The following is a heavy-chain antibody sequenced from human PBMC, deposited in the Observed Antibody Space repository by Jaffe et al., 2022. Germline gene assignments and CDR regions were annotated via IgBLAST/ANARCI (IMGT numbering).Heavy chain of an antibody. CDR2: ISGSGGST. J-gene: IGHJ3*02. CDR3: AKDRGLGYCSGGSCYSGPPDAFDI. CDR1: GFTFSSYA. Sequence: EVQLLESGGGLVQPGGSLRLSCAASGFTFSSYAMSWVRQAPGKGLEWVSAISGSGGSTYYADSVKGRFTISRDNSKNTLYLQMNSLRAEDTAVYYCAKDRGLGYCSGGSCYSGPPDAFDIWGQGTMVTVSS. V-gene: IGHV3-23*01. D-gene: IGHD2-15*01.